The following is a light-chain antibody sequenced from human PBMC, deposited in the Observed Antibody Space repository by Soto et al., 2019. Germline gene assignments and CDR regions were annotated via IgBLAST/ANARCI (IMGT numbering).Light chain of an antibody. Sequence: DIQLTPSPSFLSAAVGDRVTITCRASQGISSYLAWYQQKPGKAPKLLIYAASTLQSGVPSRFSGSGSGTEFTLTISSLQSEDFAVYYCQQYNNWPLTFGQGTRLEIK. CDR3: QQYNNWPLT. J-gene: IGKJ5*01. V-gene: IGKV1-9*01. CDR1: QGISSY. CDR2: AAS.